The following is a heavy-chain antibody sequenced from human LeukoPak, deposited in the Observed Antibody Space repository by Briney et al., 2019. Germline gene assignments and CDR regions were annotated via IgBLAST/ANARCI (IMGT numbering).Heavy chain of an antibody. CDR1: GFNFNDAW. CDR2: VRTTAEGETT. D-gene: IGHD4-11*01. Sequence: SGGSLRLSCEGSGFNFNDAWMSWIRQAPGKGLEWVGRVRTTAEGETTDYAAPVRGRFIISRDDSKNMVFLQMNRLETEDTATYYCTAGLGKTDDDSWGQGTLVTVSS. V-gene: IGHV3-15*01. CDR3: TAGLGKTDDDS. J-gene: IGHJ4*02.